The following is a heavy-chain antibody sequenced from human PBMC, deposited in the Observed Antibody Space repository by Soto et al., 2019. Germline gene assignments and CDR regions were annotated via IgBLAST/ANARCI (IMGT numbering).Heavy chain of an antibody. CDR1: GGSISSYY. V-gene: IGHV4-59*01. J-gene: IGHJ3*02. Sequence: SETLSLTCTVSGGSISSYYWSWIRQPPGKGLEWIGYIYYSGSANYNPSLKSRVTISVDTSKNQFSLKLSSVTAADTAVYYCARSSGYWVGAFDIWGQGTMVTVSS. CDR2: IYYSGSA. D-gene: IGHD3-22*01. CDR3: ARSSGYWVGAFDI.